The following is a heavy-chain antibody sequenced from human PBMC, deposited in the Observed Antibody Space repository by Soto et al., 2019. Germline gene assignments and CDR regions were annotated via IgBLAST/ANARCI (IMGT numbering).Heavy chain of an antibody. CDR1: GGAFSSDA. Sequence: GASVKVSCKAAGGAFSSDAISWGRQAPGQGLEWMGGMNPISGTTGYAQKFQGRVTSTADKSTSTAYMELSSLRSEDTAVYYCARGQADSSSYPYFVDYYYMDVWGKGTTVTVSS. D-gene: IGHD6-6*01. CDR2: MNPISGTT. CDR3: ARGQADSSSYPYFVDYYYMDV. J-gene: IGHJ6*03. V-gene: IGHV1-69*06.